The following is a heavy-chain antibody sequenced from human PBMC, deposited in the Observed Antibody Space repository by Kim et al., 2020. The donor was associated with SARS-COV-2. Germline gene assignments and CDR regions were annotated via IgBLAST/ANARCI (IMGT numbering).Heavy chain of an antibody. CDR2: INHSGST. CDR3: ARVTGGYSRAFDI. CDR1: GGSFSGYY. V-gene: IGHV4-34*01. Sequence: SETLSLTCAVYGGSFSGYYWSWIRQPPGKGLEWIGEINHSGSTNYNPSLKIRVTISVDTSKNQFSLKLSSVTAADTAVYYCARVTGGYSRAFDIWGQGTMVTVSS. D-gene: IGHD1-1*01. J-gene: IGHJ3*02.